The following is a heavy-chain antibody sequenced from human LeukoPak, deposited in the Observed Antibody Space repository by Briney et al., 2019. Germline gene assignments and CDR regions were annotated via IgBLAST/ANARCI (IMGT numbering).Heavy chain of an antibody. CDR3: ARDMDYGDYVWFDP. J-gene: IGHJ5*02. D-gene: IGHD4-17*01. Sequence: SETLSLTCTVSGGSISSGDYYWSWVRQPPGKGLEWIGYIYYSGSTYYNPSLKSRVTISVDTSKNQFSLKLSSVTAADTAVYYCARDMDYGDYVWFDPWGQGTLVTVSS. V-gene: IGHV4-30-4*01. CDR1: GGSISSGDYY. CDR2: IYYSGST.